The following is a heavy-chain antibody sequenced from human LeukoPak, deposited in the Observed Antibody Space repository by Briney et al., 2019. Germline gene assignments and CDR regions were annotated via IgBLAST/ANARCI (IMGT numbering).Heavy chain of an antibody. CDR3: ARHTGPRFDP. CDR1: GFTVSSKY. Sequence: PGGSLRLSCAASGFTVSSKYMSWIRQAPGKGLEWVSVIYGAGNTYYADSVKGRFTISRDSSKNTLSLQMNSLRAEDTAMYYCARHTGPRFDPWGQGTLVTVSS. V-gene: IGHV3-53*01. CDR2: IYGAGNT. J-gene: IGHJ5*02.